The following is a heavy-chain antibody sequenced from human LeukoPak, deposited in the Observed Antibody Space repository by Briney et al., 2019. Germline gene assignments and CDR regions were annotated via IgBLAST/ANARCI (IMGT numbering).Heavy chain of an antibody. Sequence: SETLSLTCAVYGGSFSGYYWSWIRQPPGKGLEWIGEINHSGSTNYNPSLKSRVTIPVDTSKNQFSLKLSSVTAADTAVYYCARGRSVLRYFDWLPRAYYFDYWGQGTLVTVSS. J-gene: IGHJ4*02. CDR2: INHSGST. D-gene: IGHD3-9*01. CDR3: ARGRSVLRYFDWLPRAYYFDY. V-gene: IGHV4-34*01. CDR1: GGSFSGYY.